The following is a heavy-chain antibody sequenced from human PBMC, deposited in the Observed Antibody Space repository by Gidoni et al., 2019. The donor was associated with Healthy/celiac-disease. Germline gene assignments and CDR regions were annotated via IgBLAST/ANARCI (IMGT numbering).Heavy chain of an antibody. V-gene: IGHV3-43*01. J-gene: IGHJ4*02. CDR2: ISWDGCRT. D-gene: IGHD1-26*01. Sequence: EVQLVESGGVVVQPGGSLSLSCAASGFTFDDYTMHWVRQAPGKGLEWVSLISWDGCRTYYADSVKGRFTICRDNSKDSLYLQMNSRRTEDTALYYCAKGVGATHTFDYWGQGTLVTVSS. CDR1: GFTFDDYT. CDR3: AKGVGATHTFDY.